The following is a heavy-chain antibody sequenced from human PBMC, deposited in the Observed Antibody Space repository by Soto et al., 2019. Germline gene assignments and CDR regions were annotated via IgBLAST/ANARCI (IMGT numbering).Heavy chain of an antibody. CDR3: AIYQLRSTNWFDP. CDR1: EDIFNIYS. CDR2: IVPSDSYT. V-gene: IGHV5-10-1*01. J-gene: IGHJ5*02. Sequence: TGESLKISCNGSEDIFNIYSIAWVRQMPGKGLEWMGRIVPSDSYTVYSPSFQGHVTISADKSINTAYLQWSRLKASDTAIYYCAIYQLRSTNWFDPWGQGTLVTVSS. D-gene: IGHD2-2*01.